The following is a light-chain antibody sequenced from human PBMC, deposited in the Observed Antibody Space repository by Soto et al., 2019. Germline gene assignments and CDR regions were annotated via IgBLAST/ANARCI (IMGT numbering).Light chain of an antibody. CDR2: GAS. Sequence: EIVLTQSPGTLSLSPGERDTLSCRASQSVSSSYLAWYQKKPGQAPRLLIYGASSRATGIPDRFSGSGFGTEFTLTISRLEPEDFAVYYCQQYGRPLFTFGPGTKVDIK. CDR1: QSVSSSY. CDR3: QQYGRPLFT. J-gene: IGKJ3*01. V-gene: IGKV3-20*01.